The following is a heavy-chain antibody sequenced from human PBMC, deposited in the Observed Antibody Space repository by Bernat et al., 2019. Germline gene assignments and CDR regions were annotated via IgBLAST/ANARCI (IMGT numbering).Heavy chain of an antibody. V-gene: IGHV4-34*01. CDR2: INHSGST. J-gene: IGHJ4*02. CDR3: ARNYGSWLYYFDY. D-gene: IGHD3-10*01. Sequence: QVQLQQWGAELLKPSETLSLTCAVYGGSFSGYYWSWIRQPPGKGLEWIGEINHSGSTNCNPSLKSRVTISVDTSKNQFSLKLSSVTAVDTAVYYCARNYGSWLYYFDYWGQGTLVTVSS. CDR1: GGSFSGYY.